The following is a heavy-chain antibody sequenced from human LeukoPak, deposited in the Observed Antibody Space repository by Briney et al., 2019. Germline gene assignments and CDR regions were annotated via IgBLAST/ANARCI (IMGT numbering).Heavy chain of an antibody. D-gene: IGHD6-19*01. CDR1: GFTFSTFA. V-gene: IGHV3-30*04. J-gene: IGHJ4*02. Sequence: GGSLRLSCAVSGFTFSTFALHWVRQAPGKGLEWVGVISYDGSDKYYADSVKGRFTISRDNSRNTLYVQMNSLRPEDTAVYYCARSLGAGYFDYWGQGTLVTVSS. CDR3: ARSLGAGYFDY. CDR2: ISYDGSDK.